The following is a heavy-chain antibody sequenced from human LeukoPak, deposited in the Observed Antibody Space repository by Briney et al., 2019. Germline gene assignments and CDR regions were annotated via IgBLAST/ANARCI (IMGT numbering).Heavy chain of an antibody. D-gene: IGHD4-11*01. V-gene: IGHV3-23*01. CDR1: GFTFSSYA. CDR3: AKDAQRGFDYSNSLEH. CDR2: ISDSGATT. Sequence: GGSLRLSCAASGFTFSSYAMSWVRQAPGKGLEWVSTISDSGATTYYADSVKGRFTISRDNFRRTVSLEMNSLRAADTAVYYCAKDAQRGFDYSNSLEHWGQGSLVIVSS. J-gene: IGHJ5*02.